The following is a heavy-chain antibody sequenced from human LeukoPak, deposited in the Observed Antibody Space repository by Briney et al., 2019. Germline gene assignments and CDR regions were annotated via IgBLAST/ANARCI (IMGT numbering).Heavy chain of an antibody. CDR1: GGSIRSSSYY. D-gene: IGHD6-19*01. V-gene: IGHV4-39*01. J-gene: IGHJ4*02. CDR2: IFYSGST. Sequence: PETLSLTCTVSGGSIRSSSYYWGWIRQPPGKGLEWLADIFYSGSTFYNPSLKSRVTISVDTSQNQFSLKLSSVTAADTAVYYCARLSSGFYFDSWGQGTPVTVSS. CDR3: ARLSSGFYFDS.